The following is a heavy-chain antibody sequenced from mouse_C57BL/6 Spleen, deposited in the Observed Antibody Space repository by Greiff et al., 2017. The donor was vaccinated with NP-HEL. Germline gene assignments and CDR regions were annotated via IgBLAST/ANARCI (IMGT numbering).Heavy chain of an antibody. CDR1: GYTFTSYW. V-gene: IGHV1-52*01. J-gene: IGHJ2*01. D-gene: IGHD1-1*01. CDR3: ARGRYYGSSLYFDD. CDR2: IDPSDSET. Sequence: VQLHQPGAELVRPGSSVKLSCKASGYTFTSYWMHWVKQRPIQGLDWIGNIDPSDSETHYNPKFKDKATLTVDKSSSTAYMQLSSLTAKDSAVYYGARGRYYGSSLYFDDWGQGTTLTVSS.